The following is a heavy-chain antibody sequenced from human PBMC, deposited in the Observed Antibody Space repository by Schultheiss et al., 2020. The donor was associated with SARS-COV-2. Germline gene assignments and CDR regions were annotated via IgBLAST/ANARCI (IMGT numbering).Heavy chain of an antibody. J-gene: IGHJ4*02. CDR2: INNDGSST. CDR1: GFTFSSYW. V-gene: IGHV3-74*01. CDR3: ARDRYDFWSGFDY. D-gene: IGHD3-3*01. Sequence: GSLKISCAASGFTFSSYWMHWVRQAPGKGLVWVSRINNDGSSTTYADSVKGRFTISRDNAKNTLFLQMNSLRAEDTAVYYCARDRYDFWSGFDYWGQGTLVTVSS.